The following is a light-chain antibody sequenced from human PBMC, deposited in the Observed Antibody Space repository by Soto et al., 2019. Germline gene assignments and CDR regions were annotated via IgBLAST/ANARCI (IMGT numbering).Light chain of an antibody. V-gene: IGLV2-14*01. CDR3: SSYTSSDSYVL. Sequence: QSVLTQPASVSGSPGQSITISCIGTRSDVGTYNYVSWYQQHPGKAPKLMIYEVSNRPSGVSNRFSGSKSGNTASLTISGLQAEDEADYYCSSYTSSDSYVLFGGGTKLTVL. CDR1: RSDVGTYNY. CDR2: EVS. J-gene: IGLJ2*01.